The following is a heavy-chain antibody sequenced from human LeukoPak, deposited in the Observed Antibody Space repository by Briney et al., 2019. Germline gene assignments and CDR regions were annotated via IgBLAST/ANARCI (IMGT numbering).Heavy chain of an antibody. CDR2: ISGSGGST. Sequence: PGGSLRLSCAASGFTFSSYAMSWVRQAPGKGLEWVSAISGSGGSTYYADSAKGRFTISRDNSKNTLYLQMNSLRAEDTAVYYCAKEFGVPGAPIAAAGTSYWGQGTLVTVSS. CDR3: AKEFGVPGAPIAAAGTSY. CDR1: GFTFSSYA. J-gene: IGHJ4*02. D-gene: IGHD6-13*01. V-gene: IGHV3-23*01.